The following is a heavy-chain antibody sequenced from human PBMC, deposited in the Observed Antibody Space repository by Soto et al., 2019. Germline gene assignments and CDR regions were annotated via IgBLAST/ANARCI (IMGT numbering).Heavy chain of an antibody. D-gene: IGHD7-27*01. CDR2: INDDGTT. CDR3: ARGVPGY. Sequence: QVQLQQWGAGLLKPSETLSLTCAVYGGSFSGYDWGWVRQSPGKGLEWIGEINDDGTTRYNPSLKSRVTISLDTSKHQFSLKVTSVTAADTAVYYCARGVPGYWGQGTLVTVSS. J-gene: IGHJ4*02. CDR1: GGSFSGYD. V-gene: IGHV4-34*01.